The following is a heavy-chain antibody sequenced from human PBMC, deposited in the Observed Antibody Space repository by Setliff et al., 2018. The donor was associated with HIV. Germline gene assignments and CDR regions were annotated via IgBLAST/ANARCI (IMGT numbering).Heavy chain of an antibody. V-gene: IGHV3-15*01. J-gene: IGHJ4*02. CDR2: IKSKTDGGTT. Sequence: GGSLRLSCAVSGVTYNDHFMDWVRQAPGKGLEWLGRIKSKTDGGTTDYAAPVKGRFTISRDDSKNTLYLQMNSLKIEDTAVYYCTTGTRLVDWGQGALVTVSS. CDR1: GVTYNDHF. D-gene: IGHD2-21*01. CDR3: TTGTRLVD.